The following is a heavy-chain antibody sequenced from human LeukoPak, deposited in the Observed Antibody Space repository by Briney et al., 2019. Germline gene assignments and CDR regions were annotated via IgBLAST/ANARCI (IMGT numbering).Heavy chain of an antibody. V-gene: IGHV4-38-2*02. CDR1: GYSISSGYY. Sequence: PSETLSLTCTVSGYSISSGYYWGWIRQPPGKGLEWIGSIYHSGSTYYNPSLKSRVTISVDTSKNQFSLKLSSVTAADTAVYYCAKGGVHRTKNWFDPWGQGTLVTVSS. CDR2: IYHSGST. D-gene: IGHD1-14*01. CDR3: AKGGVHRTKNWFDP. J-gene: IGHJ5*02.